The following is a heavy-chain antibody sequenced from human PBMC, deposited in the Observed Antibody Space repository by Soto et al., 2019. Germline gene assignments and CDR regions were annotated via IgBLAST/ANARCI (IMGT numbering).Heavy chain of an antibody. Sequence: GGSLRLSCAASGFTFSSYGMHWVRQAPGKGLEWVAVISYDGSNKYYADSVKGRFTISRDNSKNTLYLQMNSLRAEDTAVYYCAKDAGSGTFDYWGQGTLVTVSS. CDR2: ISYDGSNK. CDR1: GFTFSSYG. CDR3: AKDAGSGTFDY. J-gene: IGHJ4*02. D-gene: IGHD6-19*01. V-gene: IGHV3-30*18.